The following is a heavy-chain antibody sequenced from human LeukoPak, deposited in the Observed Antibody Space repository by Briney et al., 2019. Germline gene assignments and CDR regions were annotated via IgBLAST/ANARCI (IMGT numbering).Heavy chain of an antibody. D-gene: IGHD3-9*01. Sequence: GGSLRLSCTASGFSLRSYSMNWVRQAPGKGLEWVSCISISSNYIYYAHSVKGRFTISRDNAKDSLYLQMNDVRVEDTALYFCTRDGHGDGFLTGYSYFGMDVWGQGTAVTVSS. J-gene: IGHJ6*02. V-gene: IGHV3-21*01. CDR1: GFSLRSYS. CDR2: ISISSNYI. CDR3: TRDGHGDGFLTGYSYFGMDV.